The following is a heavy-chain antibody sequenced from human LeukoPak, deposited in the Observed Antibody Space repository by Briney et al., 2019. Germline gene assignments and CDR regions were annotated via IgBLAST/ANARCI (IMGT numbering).Heavy chain of an antibody. Sequence: GGSLRLSCAASGFTFSSYAMSWVRQAPGKGLEWVSGISGSGGSTNYADSVKGRFTIARDNSKNTLYLQMNRLGAEDTAVYYCAKVAPYGNYLFHYWGQGTRVTVSS. D-gene: IGHD1-7*01. CDR3: AKVAPYGNYLFHY. CDR2: ISGSGGST. V-gene: IGHV3-23*01. J-gene: IGHJ4*02. CDR1: GFTFSSYA.